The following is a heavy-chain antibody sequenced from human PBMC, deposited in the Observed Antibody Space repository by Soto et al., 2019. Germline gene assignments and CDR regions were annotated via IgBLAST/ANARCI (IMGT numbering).Heavy chain of an antibody. J-gene: IGHJ4*02. D-gene: IGHD5-12*01. CDR1: GDTLTELS. CDR3: ATSEGRDGYSFDY. Sequence: ASVKVSCKVSGDTLTELSIHWVRQAPGKGLEYMGGFDPEDGEAMYAQNFQGRVTMTEDTSTDTSYMELSSLTSEDTAVYYCATSEGRDGYSFDYWGPGTLVTVSS. V-gene: IGHV1-24*01. CDR2: FDPEDGEA.